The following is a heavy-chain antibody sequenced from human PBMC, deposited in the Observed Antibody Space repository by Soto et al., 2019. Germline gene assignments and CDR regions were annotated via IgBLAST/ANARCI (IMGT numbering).Heavy chain of an antibody. CDR1: GFTYSGYW. CDR2: ISSGGGNT. J-gene: IGHJ4*02. CDR3: VLEERQLANFDY. V-gene: IGHV3-74*01. Sequence: VQLVESGGGLGQPGGSLRLSCAASGFTYSGYWMHWVRQAPGEGLVWVSRISSGGGNTAYADSVRGRFTISRDNARNTLYLQMNNLRAEDTAVYYCVLEERQLANFDYWGQGTLVTVSS. D-gene: IGHD6-13*01.